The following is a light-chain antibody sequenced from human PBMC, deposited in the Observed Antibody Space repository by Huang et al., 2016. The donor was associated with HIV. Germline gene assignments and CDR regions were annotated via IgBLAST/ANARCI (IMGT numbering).Light chain of an antibody. CDR3: QQYYSLPQT. Sequence: DIIMSQSPESLTVSLGERATLNCRSSQSVYASSTSKDYMAWFQQKPGRPAKLLLFWASSREVGVPDRVSGSGSGTHFTLTIANLQPEDAAIYDCQQYYSLPQTFGQGTRV. V-gene: IGKV4-1*01. CDR2: WAS. J-gene: IGKJ1*01. CDR1: QSVYASSTSKDY.